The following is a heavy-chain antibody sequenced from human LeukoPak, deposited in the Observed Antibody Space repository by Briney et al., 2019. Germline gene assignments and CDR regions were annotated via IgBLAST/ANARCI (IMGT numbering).Heavy chain of an antibody. CDR1: GFTFSNYG. CDR3: AKDSGTSDFDY. CDR2: ISSDGSNK. V-gene: IGHV3-30*18. J-gene: IGHJ4*02. Sequence: GGSLRLSCAASGFTFSNYGMHWVRQAPGKGLEWVAVISSDGSNKYYADSVKGRFTISRDNSKNTLYLQMNSLRAEDTAVYYCAKDSGTSDFDYWGQGTLVTVSS.